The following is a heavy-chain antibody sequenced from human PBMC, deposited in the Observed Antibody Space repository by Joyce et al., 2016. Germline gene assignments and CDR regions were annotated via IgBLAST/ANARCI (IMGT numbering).Heavy chain of an antibody. CDR2: IYYSGST. J-gene: IGHJ4*02. CDR1: GGSISSSDYY. V-gene: IGHV4-39*01. D-gene: IGHD3-10*01. Sequence: QLQLQESGPGLVKPSETLSLTCTVSGGSISSSDYYWGWIRQPPGKGPEWIGIIYYSGSTYYNPSLKSRVTISVDASKNQLSLKLSSVTAADTAVYYCARLLLWFGEAPFDYWGQGTLVTVSS. CDR3: ARLLLWFGEAPFDY.